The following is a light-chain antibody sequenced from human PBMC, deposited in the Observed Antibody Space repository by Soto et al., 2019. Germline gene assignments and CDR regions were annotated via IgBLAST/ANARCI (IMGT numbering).Light chain of an antibody. CDR3: QHRMNWPLT. Sequence: EIVLTQSPGTLSLSPGERDTLSCRASQSVSNNYLAWYQQKPGQAPRLLIYDASNRATGVPARFTGSGSETDFTLTISSLEPEDFAVYYCQHRMNWPLTFGQGTRLENK. V-gene: IGKV3-11*01. CDR1: QSVSNNY. J-gene: IGKJ5*01. CDR2: DAS.